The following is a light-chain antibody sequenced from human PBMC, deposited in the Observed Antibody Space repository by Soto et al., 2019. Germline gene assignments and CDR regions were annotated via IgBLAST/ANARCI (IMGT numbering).Light chain of an antibody. V-gene: IGLV2-14*01. CDR1: SSDIGGYSY. CDR2: EVS. CDR3: SSYTSSSTRV. Sequence: QSALTQPASVSGSPGRSITISCTGTSSDIGGYSYVSWYQQHPGKAPKLMIYEVSNRPSGVSNRFSGSKSGNTASLTISGLQAEDEADYYFSSYTSSSTRVFGTGTKLTVL. J-gene: IGLJ1*01.